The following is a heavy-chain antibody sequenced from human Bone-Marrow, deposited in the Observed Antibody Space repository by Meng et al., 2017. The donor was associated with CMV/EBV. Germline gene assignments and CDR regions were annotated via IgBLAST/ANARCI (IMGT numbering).Heavy chain of an antibody. J-gene: IGHJ4*02. CDR1: GFTFDDYA. Sequence: SLKISCAASGFTFDDYAMHWVRQAPGKGLEWVSGISWNSGSIGYADSVKGRFTISRDNAKNSLYLQMNSLRAEDTAVYYCARGQFEYTSSRRPFDYWGRGTLVTVSS. D-gene: IGHD6-6*01. V-gene: IGHV3-9*01. CDR2: ISWNSGSI. CDR3: ARGQFEYTSSRRPFDY.